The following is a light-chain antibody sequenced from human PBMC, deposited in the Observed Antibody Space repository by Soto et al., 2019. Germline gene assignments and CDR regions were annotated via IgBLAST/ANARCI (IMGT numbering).Light chain of an antibody. V-gene: IGKV3-20*01. J-gene: IGKJ5*01. CDR2: GAS. CDR3: QQYGSSPPRIT. CDR1: QSVSSSY. Sequence: ELVVTQSPGTLSLSPGERATLSCRASQSVSSSYLAWYQQKPGQAPRLLIYGASSRATGIPDRFSGSGSGTDFTLTISRLEPEAFAVYYCQQYGSSPPRITFGQGTRLEIK.